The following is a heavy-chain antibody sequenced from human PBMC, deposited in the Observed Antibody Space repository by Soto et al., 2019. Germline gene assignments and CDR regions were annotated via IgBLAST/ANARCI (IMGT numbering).Heavy chain of an antibody. J-gene: IGHJ4*02. CDR3: AKSRGGWYFDY. CDR2: ISYDGSNK. V-gene: IGHV3-30*18. Sequence: GGSLRLSCAASGFTFSSYGMHWVRQAPGKGLEWVAVISYDGSNKYYADSVKGRFTISRGNSKNTLYLQMNSLRAEDTAVYYCAKSRGGWYFDYWGQGTLVTVSS. D-gene: IGHD6-19*01. CDR1: GFTFSSYG.